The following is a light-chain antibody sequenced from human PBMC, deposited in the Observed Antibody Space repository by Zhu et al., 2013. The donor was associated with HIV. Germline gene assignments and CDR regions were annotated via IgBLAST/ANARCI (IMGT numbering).Light chain of an antibody. CDR2: GAS. CDR3: QQFHRYPWT. J-gene: IGKJ1*01. V-gene: IGKV3-15*01. Sequence: EIVMTQSPATLSVSPGERATLSCRASQSVSSNLAWYQQKPGQAPRLLIYGASTRATGIPARFSGSGSATEFTLTVSSLQADDFATYYCQQFHRYPWTFGQGTKVEIK. CDR1: QSVSSN.